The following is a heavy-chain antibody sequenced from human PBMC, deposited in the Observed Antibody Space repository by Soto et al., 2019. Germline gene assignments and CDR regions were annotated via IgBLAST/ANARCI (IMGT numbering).Heavy chain of an antibody. D-gene: IGHD5-18*01. J-gene: IGHJ6*02. V-gene: IGHV2-5*02. CDR3: AHSHGYSPYYYYGMDV. CDR1: GFSLSTSGVG. CDR2: IYWDDDK. Sequence: QITLKESGPTLVKPTQTLTLTCTFSGFSLSTSGVGVGWIRQPPGKALEWLALIYWDDDKRYSPSLKSRLTITKDTSKNQVVLTMTNMDPVDTTTYYCAHSHGYSPYYYYGMDVWGQGTTVTVSS.